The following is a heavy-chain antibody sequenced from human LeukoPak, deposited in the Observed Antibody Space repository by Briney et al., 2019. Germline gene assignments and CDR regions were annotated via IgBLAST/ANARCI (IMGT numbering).Heavy chain of an antibody. J-gene: IGHJ4*02. CDR1: GFTFGDYA. D-gene: IGHD1-1*01. CDR3: AKENAGRTTGFDY. CDR2: IRSKAYGGTT. Sequence: GGSLRLSCTASGFTFGDYAMSWVRQAPGKGLEWVGFIRSKAYGGTTEYAASVKGRFTISRDDSKSIAYLQMNSLKTEDTAVYYCAKENAGRTTGFDYWGQGTLVTVSS. V-gene: IGHV3-49*04.